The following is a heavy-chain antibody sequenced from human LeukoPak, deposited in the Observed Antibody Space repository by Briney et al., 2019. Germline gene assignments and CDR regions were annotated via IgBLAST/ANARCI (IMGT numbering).Heavy chain of an antibody. J-gene: IGHJ6*02. CDR3: VRDDHYDSSGSYYYGMDV. D-gene: IGHD3-22*01. Sequence: ASVKVSCKASGYTFTGYYMHWVRQAPGQGLEWMGWINPNSGGTNYAQKFQGRVTMTRDTSISTAYMELSRLRSDDTAVYYCVRDDHYDSSGSYYYGMDVWGQGTTVTVSS. CDR2: INPNSGGT. CDR1: GYTFTGYY. V-gene: IGHV1-2*02.